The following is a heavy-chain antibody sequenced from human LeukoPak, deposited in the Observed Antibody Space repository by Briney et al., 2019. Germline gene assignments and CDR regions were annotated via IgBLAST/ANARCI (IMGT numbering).Heavy chain of an antibody. CDR2: INPISGGT. J-gene: IGHJ6*02. D-gene: IGHD1-26*01. Sequence: ASVKVSCKASGYTFTDYYLHWVRQAPGQGLEWTGWINPISGGTNYAQKFQGSVTMTRDTSITTAYMELSSLRSDDTAVYYCASLGATTIHYYGMDVWGQGTTATVSS. CDR1: GYTFTDYY. CDR3: ASLGATTIHYYGMDV. V-gene: IGHV1-2*02.